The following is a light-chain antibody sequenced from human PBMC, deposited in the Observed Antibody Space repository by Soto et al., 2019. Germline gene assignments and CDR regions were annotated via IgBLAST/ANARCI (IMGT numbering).Light chain of an antibody. J-gene: IGLJ1*01. CDR1: SSDVGGYNY. CDR2: EVS. CDR3: SSYAGSNNYV. V-gene: IGLV2-8*01. Sequence: QSALTQPPSASGSPGQSVTISCTGTSSDVGGYNYVSWYQQYPGKAPKLMIYEVSKRPSGVPDRFSGSKPGNTASLTVSGLQAEDEADYYCSSYAGSNNYVFGSGTKLTVL.